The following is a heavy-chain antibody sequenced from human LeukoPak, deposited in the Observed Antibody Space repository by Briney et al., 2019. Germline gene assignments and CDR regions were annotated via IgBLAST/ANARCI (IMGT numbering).Heavy chain of an antibody. CDR2: ISSNGGST. CDR3: ARDGLDCSSTSCYGDY. V-gene: IGHV3-64*01. D-gene: IGHD2-2*01. J-gene: IGHJ4*02. CDR1: GFTFSSYA. Sequence: GGSLRLSCAASGFTFSSYAMHWVRQAPGRRLEYVSAISSNGGSTYYANSVKGRFTISRDNSKNTLYLQMGSLRAEDMAVYYCARDGLDCSSTSCYGDYWGQGTLVTVSS.